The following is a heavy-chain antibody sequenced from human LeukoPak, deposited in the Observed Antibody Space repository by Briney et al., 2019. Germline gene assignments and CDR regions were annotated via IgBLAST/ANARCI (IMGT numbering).Heavy chain of an antibody. CDR3: AKEADARVYASSGYPDY. Sequence: GSLRLSCAASGFTFSSYGMHWVRQAPGKGLDWVAVISYDGINKYYADSVKGRFTISRDNSKNTLYLQMNSLRAEDTAVYYCAKEADARVYASSGYPDYWGQGTLVTVSS. D-gene: IGHD3-22*01. CDR1: GFTFSSYG. J-gene: IGHJ4*02. V-gene: IGHV3-30*18. CDR2: ISYDGINK.